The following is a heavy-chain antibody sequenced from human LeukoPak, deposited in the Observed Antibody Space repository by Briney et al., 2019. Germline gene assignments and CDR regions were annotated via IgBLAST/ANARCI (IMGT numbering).Heavy chain of an antibody. CDR3: ANRGGAFDI. CDR2: ISYDGSNK. J-gene: IGHJ3*02. Sequence: PGRSLRLSCAASGFTFSSYGMHWVRQAPGKGLEWVAVISYDGSNKYYADSVTGRFTISRDNSKNTLYLQMNSLRAEDTAVYYCANRGGAFDIWGQGTMVTVSS. V-gene: IGHV3-30*18. CDR1: GFTFSSYG. D-gene: IGHD5-24*01.